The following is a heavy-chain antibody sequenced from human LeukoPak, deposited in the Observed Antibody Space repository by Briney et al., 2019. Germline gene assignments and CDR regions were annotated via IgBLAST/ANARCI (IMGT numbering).Heavy chain of an antibody. CDR2: IYYSGST. Sequence: SETLSLTRTVSGGSISSYYWSWLRQPPGKGLEWIGYIYYSGSTNYNPSLKSRVTISVDTSKNQFSLKLSSVTAADTAVYYCARVSGYDWESFYDYWGQGTLVTVSS. V-gene: IGHV4-59*01. J-gene: IGHJ4*02. CDR1: GGSISSYY. CDR3: ARVSGYDWESFYDY. D-gene: IGHD5-12*01.